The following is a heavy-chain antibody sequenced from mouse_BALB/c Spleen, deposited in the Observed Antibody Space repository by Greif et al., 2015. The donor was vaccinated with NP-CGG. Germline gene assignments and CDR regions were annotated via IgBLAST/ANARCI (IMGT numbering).Heavy chain of an antibody. CDR3: ARQEGHDYGHAMDY. V-gene: IGHV5-12-1*01. CDR1: GFAFSSYD. Sequence: EVQVVESGGGLVKPGGSLKLSCAASGFAFSSYDMSWVRQTPEKRLEWVAYISSGGGSTYYPDTVKGRFTISRDNAKNTLYLQMSSLKSEDTAMYYCARQEGHDYGHAMDYWGQGTSVTVSS. D-gene: IGHD2-4*01. CDR2: ISSGGGST. J-gene: IGHJ4*01.